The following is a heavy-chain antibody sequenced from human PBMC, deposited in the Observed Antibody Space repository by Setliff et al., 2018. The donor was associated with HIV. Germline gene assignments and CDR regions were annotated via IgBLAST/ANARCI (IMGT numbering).Heavy chain of an antibody. V-gene: IGHV3-23*01. CDR1: GFTFSTYA. CDR2: ISAGGGST. J-gene: IGHJ4*02. CDR3: ARPNYYDSSGSFDY. Sequence: SGGSLRLSCAVSGFTFSTYAMSWVRQAPGKGLEWVSTISAGGGSTYYADSVKGRFTISRDNSKNTLYLQMNSLRAEDTAVYYCARPNYYDSSGSFDYWGQGTLVTAPQ. D-gene: IGHD3-22*01.